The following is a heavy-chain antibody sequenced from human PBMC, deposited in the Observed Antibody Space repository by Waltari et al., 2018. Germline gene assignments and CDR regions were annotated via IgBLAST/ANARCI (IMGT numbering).Heavy chain of an antibody. D-gene: IGHD3-10*01. CDR2: IFFGGGDS. Sequence: VQLVESGGGVAPPGMSLRLSCAASGFRFGPCGMHWVRQAPGKGLEWVALIFFGGGDSFYADSVRGRFTISRDNSKNTLYLDINSLRLDDTAIYYCAKDAFGNTYLDHWGQGTLVTVSS. CDR3: AKDAFGNTYLDH. J-gene: IGHJ4*02. V-gene: IGHV3-30*19. CDR1: GFRFGPCG.